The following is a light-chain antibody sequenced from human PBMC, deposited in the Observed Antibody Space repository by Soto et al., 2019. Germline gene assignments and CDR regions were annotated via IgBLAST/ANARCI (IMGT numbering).Light chain of an antibody. CDR2: DDS. V-gene: IGLV3-21*02. CDR3: QVWDSSSDHPYV. CDR1: DIGRKG. Sequence: SYELTQPPSVSVAPGQTARITCGGNDIGRKGVHWYQKKPGQAPVLVVYDDSDRPSGIPERFSGSNSGNTVTLTISRVEAGDEADYYCQVWDSSSDHPYVFGTGTKVTVL. J-gene: IGLJ1*01.